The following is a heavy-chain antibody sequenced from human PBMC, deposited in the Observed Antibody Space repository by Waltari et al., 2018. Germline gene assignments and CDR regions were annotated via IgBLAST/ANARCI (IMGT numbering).Heavy chain of an antibody. CDR1: GVSITSNRHY. V-gene: IGHV4-39*01. D-gene: IGHD5-12*01. J-gene: IGHJ3*01. Sequence: QLKLQESGPRLVRPSETLSLICRVSGVSITSNRHYWAWIRQSPGQGLEWIGTVSYSGTTYISPSLKSRVSVSRDTSKNQVSLILGSVTAADMAVYYCATYIGASVGTAAFDVWGQDTMVTVSS. CDR2: VSYSGTT. CDR3: ATYIGASVGTAAFDV.